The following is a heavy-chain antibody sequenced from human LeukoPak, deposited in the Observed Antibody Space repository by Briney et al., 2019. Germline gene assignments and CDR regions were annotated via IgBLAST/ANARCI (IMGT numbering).Heavy chain of an antibody. J-gene: IGHJ4*02. CDR2: ISSGGSTI. D-gene: IGHD2-21*02. Sequence: GGSLRLSCAAYGFTFSSYSMGWVRQAPGKGLVWVSYISSGGSTIEYADYGKGRFTISRDNAKNSLYLQMNSLRDEDTAVYYCARDTTLTADYWGRGTLVTVSS. CDR1: GFTFSSYS. V-gene: IGHV3-48*02. CDR3: ARDTTLTADY.